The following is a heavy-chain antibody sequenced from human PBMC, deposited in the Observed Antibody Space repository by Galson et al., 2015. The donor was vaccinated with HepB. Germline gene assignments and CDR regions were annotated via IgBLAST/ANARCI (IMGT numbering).Heavy chain of an antibody. Sequence: QSGAEVKKPGESLKISCKGSGYSFTDYWIGWVRQMPGKGLEWMGIISPSESDTRYSPYFQGPVTMSADKSISTAYLQWSSLKGLDTAMYYWARGYSSSPPGFDYWGQGTLVTVSS. V-gene: IGHV5-51*01. CDR1: GYSFTDYW. CDR2: ISPSESDT. CDR3: ARGYSSSPPGFDY. D-gene: IGHD6-6*01. J-gene: IGHJ4*02.